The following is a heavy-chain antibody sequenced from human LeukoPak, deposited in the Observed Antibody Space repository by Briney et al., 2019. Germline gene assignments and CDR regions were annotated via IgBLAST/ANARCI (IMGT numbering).Heavy chain of an antibody. CDR3: ARDPPHSTRPGGYYYYGMDV. J-gene: IGHJ6*02. D-gene: IGHD2-15*01. V-gene: IGHV3-23*01. CDR2: ISGSSGSI. CDR1: GFTFSSYA. Sequence: GGSLRLSCVASGFTFSSYAMNWVRQAPGKGLEWVSTISGSSGSIYYADSVKGRFTISRDNSKNTLYLQMNSLRAEDTAVYYCARDPPHSTRPGGYYYYGMDVWGQGTTVTVSS.